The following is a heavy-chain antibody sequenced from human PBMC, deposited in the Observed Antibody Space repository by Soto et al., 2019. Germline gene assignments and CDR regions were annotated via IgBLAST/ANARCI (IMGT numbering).Heavy chain of an antibody. J-gene: IGHJ4*02. V-gene: IGHV1-69*12. CDR2: IIPIFGTA. Sequence: QVQLVQSGAEVKKPGSSVKLSCKASGGTFSSYAISWVGQAPGQGLEWMGGIIPIFGTANCAQKFQGRVTITADESTSTAYMELRSLRSEDTAVYYCARLTIAGGGYWGQGTLFTVSS. CDR1: GGTFSSYA. CDR3: ARLTIAGGGY. D-gene: IGHD6-13*01.